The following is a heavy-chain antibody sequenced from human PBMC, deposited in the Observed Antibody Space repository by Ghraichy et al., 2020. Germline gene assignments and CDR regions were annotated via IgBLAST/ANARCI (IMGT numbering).Heavy chain of an antibody. CDR1: GGSISSYY. Sequence: SETLSLTCTVSGGSISSYYWSWIRQPPGKGLEWIGYIYYSGSTNYNPSLKSRVTISVDTSKNQFSLKLSSVTAADTAVYYCARSGYSSSWYADYYYYYGMDVWGQGTTVTVSS. V-gene: IGHV4-59*01. J-gene: IGHJ6*02. CDR3: ARSGYSSSWYADYYYYYGMDV. D-gene: IGHD6-13*01. CDR2: IYYSGST.